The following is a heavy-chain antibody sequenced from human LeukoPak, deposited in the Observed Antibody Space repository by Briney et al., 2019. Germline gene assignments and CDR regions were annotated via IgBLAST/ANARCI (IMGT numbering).Heavy chain of an antibody. CDR2: INTDSSDI. Sequence: GGSLRLSCAASGFTFSRYAMNWVRQAPGKGLEWVSYINTDSSDIHYADSVKSRFTISRDNARNTLYLQLSSLRAEDSAVYYCARDTFHPGLIDSWGQGTLVTVSS. V-gene: IGHV3-21*05. D-gene: IGHD2-21*01. CDR1: GFTFSRYA. J-gene: IGHJ4*02. CDR3: ARDTFHPGLIDS.